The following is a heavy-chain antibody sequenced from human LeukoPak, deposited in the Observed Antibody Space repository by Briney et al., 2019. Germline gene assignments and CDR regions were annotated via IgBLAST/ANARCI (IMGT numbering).Heavy chain of an antibody. J-gene: IGHJ5*02. CDR2: IYTSGST. CDR1: GGSISSYY. Sequence: SETQSLTCTVSGGSISSYYWSWIRQPAGKGLEWIGRIYTSGSTNYNPSLKSRVTISVDTSKNQFSLKLSSVTAADTAVYYCAREQKGHCSGGSCYLGVDPWGQGTLVTVSS. CDR3: AREQKGHCSGGSCYLGVDP. D-gene: IGHD2-15*01. V-gene: IGHV4-4*07.